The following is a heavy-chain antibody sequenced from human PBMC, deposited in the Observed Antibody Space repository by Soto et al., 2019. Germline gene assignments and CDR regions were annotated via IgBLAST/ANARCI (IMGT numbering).Heavy chain of an antibody. CDR2: IYYSGST. CDR3: ARVHDILTGYYPAHYFDY. Sequence: SETLSLTCTVSGGSISSGGYYWSWIRQHPGKGLEWIGYIYYSGSTYYNPSLKSRVTISVDTSKNQFSLTLSSVTAADTAVYYCARVHDILTGYYPAHYFDYWGQGTLVTVSS. J-gene: IGHJ4*02. D-gene: IGHD3-9*01. CDR1: GGSISSGGYY. V-gene: IGHV4-31*03.